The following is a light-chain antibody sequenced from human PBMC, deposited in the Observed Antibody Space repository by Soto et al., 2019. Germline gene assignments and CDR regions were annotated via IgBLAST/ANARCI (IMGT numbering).Light chain of an antibody. J-gene: IGLJ1*01. CDR3: SAHGGTNPYV. Sequence: QSALTQPPSASGSPGQSVAISCTGTASDIGGYSFVSWYQQHPGKAPKLLIYDVNKRPSGVPDRFSGSKSGNTASLTVSGLQAEDEAEYYCSAHGGTNPYVFGTGTKLPS. CDR2: DVN. V-gene: IGLV2-8*01. CDR1: ASDIGGYSF.